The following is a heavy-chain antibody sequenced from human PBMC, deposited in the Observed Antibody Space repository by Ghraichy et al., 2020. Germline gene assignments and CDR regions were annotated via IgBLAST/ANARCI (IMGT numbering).Heavy chain of an antibody. D-gene: IGHD3-9*01. Sequence: SCAASGFTFSSYGMHWVRQAPGKGLEWVAVISYDGSNKYYADSVKGRFTISRDNSKNTLYLQMNSLRAEDTAVYYCAKIPPILGYFDWSTGENNYWGQGTLVTVSS. CDR2: ISYDGSNK. V-gene: IGHV3-30*18. J-gene: IGHJ4*02. CDR1: GFTFSSYG. CDR3: AKIPPILGYFDWSTGENNY.